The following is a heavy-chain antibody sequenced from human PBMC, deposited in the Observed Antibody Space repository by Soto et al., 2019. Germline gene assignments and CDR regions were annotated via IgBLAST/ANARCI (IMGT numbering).Heavy chain of an antibody. CDR2: LTETGGST. V-gene: IGHV3-23*01. Sequence: GSLRLSCVDTPFNLKNYAMAWVRQAPGKGLAWVSALTETGGSTYYAASVKGRFTISRDNSRSTLYLQMDRLRVDDTAVYYCAKIKGAITFLHFDNWGQGTLVTVS. J-gene: IGHJ4*02. D-gene: IGHD3-16*01. CDR3: AKIKGAITFLHFDN. CDR1: PFNLKNYA.